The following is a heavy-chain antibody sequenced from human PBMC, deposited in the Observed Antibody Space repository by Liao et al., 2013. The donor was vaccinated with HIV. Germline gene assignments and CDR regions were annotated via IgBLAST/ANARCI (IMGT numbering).Heavy chain of an antibody. D-gene: IGHD5-12*01. J-gene: IGHJ4*02. CDR3: AREWYGYGDALDY. CDR1: RGSISTYY. Sequence: QVQLQESGPGLVKPSQTLSLTCTVSRGSISTYYWNWIRQPAGKGLEWIGRISSSGSTNYNPTLKSRITMSVDTSKNQFFLRVRSVTAADTAVYFCAREWYGYGDALDYWGQGTLVTVSS. V-gene: IGHV4-4*07. CDR2: ISSSGST.